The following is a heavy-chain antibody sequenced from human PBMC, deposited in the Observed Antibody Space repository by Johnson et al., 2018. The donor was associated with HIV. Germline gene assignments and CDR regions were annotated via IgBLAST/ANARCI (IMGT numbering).Heavy chain of an antibody. CDR2: ISYDGSNK. Sequence: VQLVESGGGVVRPGGSLRLSCAASGFTFDDYDMSWVRQAPGKGLEWVAVISYDGSNKYYDDAVKGRFTISRDNSKNTLSLQMSSLRAEDTAVYYCAAGWLPGSFDIWGQGTMVTVSS. CDR1: GFTFDDYD. V-gene: IGHV3-30-3*01. D-gene: IGHD2-15*01. J-gene: IGHJ3*02. CDR3: AAGWLPGSFDI.